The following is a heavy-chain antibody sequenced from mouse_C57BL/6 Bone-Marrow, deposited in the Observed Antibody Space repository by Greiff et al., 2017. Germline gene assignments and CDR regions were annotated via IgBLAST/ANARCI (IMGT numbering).Heavy chain of an antibody. CDR3: AREAIYYDYSWFAY. Sequence: EVMLVESGPELVKPGASVKISCKASGYSFTGYYMHWVKQSHGNILDWIGYIYPYNGVSSYNQKFKGKATLTVDKSSSTAYMELRSLTSEDSAVYYCAREAIYYDYSWFAYWGQGTLVTVSA. CDR2: IYPYNGVS. V-gene: IGHV1-31*01. J-gene: IGHJ3*01. CDR1: GYSFTGYY. D-gene: IGHD2-4*01.